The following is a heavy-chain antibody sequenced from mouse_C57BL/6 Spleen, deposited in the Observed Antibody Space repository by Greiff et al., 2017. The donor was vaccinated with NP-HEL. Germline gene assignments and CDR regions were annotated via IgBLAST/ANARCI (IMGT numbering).Heavy chain of an antibody. J-gene: IGHJ4*01. CDR2: IHPNSGST. CDR3: TRRGIYYYGSSHDYYAMDY. V-gene: IGHV1-64*01. Sequence: VQLQQPGAELVKPGASVKLSCTASGYTFTSYWMRWVKQRPGQGLEWIGMIHPNSGSTNYNEKFKSKATLTVDKSSSTAYMQLSSLTSEDSAVYYGTRRGIYYYGSSHDYYAMDYWGQGTSVTVSS. CDR1: GYTFTSYW. D-gene: IGHD1-1*01.